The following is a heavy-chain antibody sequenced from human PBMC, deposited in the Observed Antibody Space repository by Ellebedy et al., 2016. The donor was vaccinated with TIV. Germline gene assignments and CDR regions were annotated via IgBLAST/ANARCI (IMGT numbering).Heavy chain of an antibody. CDR2: IWYDGSNK. Sequence: GGSLRLXCAASGFTFSSYGMHWVRQAPGKGLEWVAVIWYDGSNKYYADSVKGRFTISRDNSKNTLYLQMNSLRAEDTAVYYCARERGRVGATTNGGWFDPWGQGTLVTVSS. V-gene: IGHV3-33*01. CDR1: GFTFSSYG. J-gene: IGHJ5*02. CDR3: ARERGRVGATTNGGWFDP. D-gene: IGHD1-26*01.